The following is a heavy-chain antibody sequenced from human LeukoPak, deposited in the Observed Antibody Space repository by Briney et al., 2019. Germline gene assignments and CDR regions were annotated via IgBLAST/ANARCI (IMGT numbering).Heavy chain of an antibody. D-gene: IGHD3-16*02. CDR3: ARGRGIRYTRRGTFDI. CDR1: GGSFSGYY. J-gene: IGHJ3*02. V-gene: IGHV4-34*01. Sequence: SETLSLTCAVYGGSFSGYYWSWIRQPPGKGLEWIGEINHSGSTNYNPSLKSRVTISVDTSKNQFSLRLRSVTAADTTVYYCARGRGIRYTRRGTFDIWGQGTMVTVSS. CDR2: INHSGST.